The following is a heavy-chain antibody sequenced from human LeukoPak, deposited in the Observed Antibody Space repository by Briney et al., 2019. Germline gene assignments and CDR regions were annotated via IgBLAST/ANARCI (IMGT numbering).Heavy chain of an antibody. CDR1: GYTFTSYG. CDR2: ISAYNGNT. Sequence: ASVKVSCKASGYTFTSYGISWVRQAPGQGLEWMGWISAYNGNTNYAQKLQGRVTMTEDTSTDTAYMELSSLRSEDTAVYYCATIGRVVVPAATYYMDVWGKGTTVTVSS. J-gene: IGHJ6*03. V-gene: IGHV1-18*01. CDR3: ATIGRVVVPAATYYMDV. D-gene: IGHD2-2*01.